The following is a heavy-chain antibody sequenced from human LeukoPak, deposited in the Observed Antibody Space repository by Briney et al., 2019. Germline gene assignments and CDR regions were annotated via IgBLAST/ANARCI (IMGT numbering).Heavy chain of an antibody. Sequence: GESLKISCKGSGYSFTSYWIGWVRQMPGKGLEWMGIIYPGDSDTRYSPSFQGQVTISADKSISTAYLQWSSLKASDTAMYYCARRPTPYDFWSGFDYWGQGTLVTVSS. D-gene: IGHD3-3*01. CDR3: ARRPTPYDFWSGFDY. CDR2: IYPGDSDT. CDR1: GYSFTSYW. J-gene: IGHJ4*02. V-gene: IGHV5-51*01.